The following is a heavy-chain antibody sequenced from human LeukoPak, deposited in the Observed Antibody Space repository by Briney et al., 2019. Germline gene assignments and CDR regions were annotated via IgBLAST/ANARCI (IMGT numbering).Heavy chain of an antibody. CDR3: AREIIAAAGTNWFDP. CDR2: NNWNGDNT. Sequence: PGGSLRLSCAASGFTFDDFGMGWVRQVPGKGLQWVSGNNWNGDNTGYVDSARGRFTISRDNAKNSLYLEMNSLRAEDTAVYYCAREIIAAAGTNWFDPWGQGTLVTVSS. J-gene: IGHJ5*02. D-gene: IGHD6-13*01. CDR1: GFTFDDFG. V-gene: IGHV3-20*04.